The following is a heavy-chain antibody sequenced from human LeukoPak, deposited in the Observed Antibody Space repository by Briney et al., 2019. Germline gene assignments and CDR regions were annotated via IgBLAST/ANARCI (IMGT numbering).Heavy chain of an antibody. Sequence: ASVKVSCKASGYTFTSYDINWVRQATGQGLEWMGWMNPNSGNTGYAQKFQGRVTITRNTSISTAYMELSSLRSEDTAVYYCARDHNGSGSYYRARNWFDPWGQGTLVTVSS. V-gene: IGHV1-8*03. CDR2: MNPNSGNT. CDR3: ARDHNGSGSYYRARNWFDP. D-gene: IGHD3-10*01. CDR1: GYTFTSYD. J-gene: IGHJ5*02.